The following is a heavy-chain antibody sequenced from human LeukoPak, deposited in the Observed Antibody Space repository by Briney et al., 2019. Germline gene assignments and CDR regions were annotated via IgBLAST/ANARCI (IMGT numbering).Heavy chain of an antibody. Sequence: PGRSLRLSCAASGFTFSDYYMSWIRQAPGKGLEWVSYISSSGSTIYYADSVKGRFTISRDNAKNSLYLQMNSLRAEDTAVYYCARGYERRIMVRGVITYYYYGMDVWGQGTTVTVSS. V-gene: IGHV3-11*01. D-gene: IGHD3-10*01. J-gene: IGHJ6*02. CDR3: ARGYERRIMVRGVITYYYYGMDV. CDR2: ISSSGSTI. CDR1: GFTFSDYY.